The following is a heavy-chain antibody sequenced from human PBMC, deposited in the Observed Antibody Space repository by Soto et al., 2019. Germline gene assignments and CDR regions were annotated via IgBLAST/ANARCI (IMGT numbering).Heavy chain of an antibody. CDR3: AKLVENWFDP. CDR2: IYSSGST. Sequence: PSETLSLTCTVSGGSINSYYWSWIRQPPGKGLEWIGYIYSSGSTNYNPSLKSRVTISVDTSKNEFSLILSSVTAADTAVYYCAKLVENWFDPWGQGTLVTVSS. CDR1: GGSINSYY. D-gene: IGHD1-26*01. V-gene: IGHV4-59*01. J-gene: IGHJ5*02.